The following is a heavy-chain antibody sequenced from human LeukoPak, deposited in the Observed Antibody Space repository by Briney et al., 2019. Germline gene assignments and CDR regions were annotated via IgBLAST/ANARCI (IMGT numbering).Heavy chain of an antibody. CDR2: IYYSGST. CDR3: ARGAILAGLDY. D-gene: IGHD3-9*01. CDR1: GGSISSGGYY. J-gene: IGHJ4*02. V-gene: IGHV4-31*03. Sequence: PAQTLSLTCTVSGGSISSGGYYWSWIRQHPGKGLEWIGYIYYSGSTYYNPSLKSRVTISVDTSKNQFSLKLSSVTAAATAVYYCARGAILAGLDYWGQGTLVTVSS.